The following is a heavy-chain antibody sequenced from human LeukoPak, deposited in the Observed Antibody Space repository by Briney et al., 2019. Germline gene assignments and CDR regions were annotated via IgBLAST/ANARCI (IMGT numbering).Heavy chain of an antibody. CDR1: GFTFSSYS. CDR3: AKLVPSDDFWSGYLGWFDP. D-gene: IGHD3-3*01. Sequence: GGSLRLSCAASGFTFSSYSMNWVRQAPGKGLEWVSAISGSDGSTYYADSVKGRFTISRDKSKNTLYLQMNSLRAEDTAVYYCAKLVPSDDFWSGYLGWFDPWGQGTLVTVSS. CDR2: ISGSDGST. V-gene: IGHV3-23*01. J-gene: IGHJ5*02.